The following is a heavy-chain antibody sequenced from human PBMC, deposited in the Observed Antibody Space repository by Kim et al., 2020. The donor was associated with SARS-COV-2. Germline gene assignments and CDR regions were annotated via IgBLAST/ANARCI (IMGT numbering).Heavy chain of an antibody. CDR1: GGSISSVDYY. CDR3: ARVRTRITMFVVVSDA. CDR2: IYYSGST. J-gene: IGHJ3*01. D-gene: IGHD3-10*02. V-gene: IGHV4-30-4*01. Sequence: SETLSRTCTVSGGSISSVDYYWSCILQPPGKGLEWIGYIYYSGSTYYNPSLKSRFTISVDTSKNQFSLKLSSVTAADTAVYYCARVRTRITMFVVVSDA.